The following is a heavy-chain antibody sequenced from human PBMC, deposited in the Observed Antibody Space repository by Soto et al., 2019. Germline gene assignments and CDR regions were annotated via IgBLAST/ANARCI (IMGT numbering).Heavy chain of an antibody. J-gene: IGHJ6*02. Sequence: GGSLRLSCAASGFTFSSYSMNWVRQAPGKGLEWVSSISSSSSYIYYADSVKGRFTISRDNAKNSLYLQMNSLRAEDTAVYYCADGYGSGSYNYGMDVWGQGTKVTVSS. CDR3: ADGYGSGSYNYGMDV. V-gene: IGHV3-21*01. CDR2: ISSSSSYI. CDR1: GFTFSSYS. D-gene: IGHD3-10*01.